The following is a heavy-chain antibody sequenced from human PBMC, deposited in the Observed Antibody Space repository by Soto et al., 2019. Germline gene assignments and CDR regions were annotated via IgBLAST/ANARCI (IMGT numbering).Heavy chain of an antibody. CDR1: GYSFTSYW. V-gene: IGHV5-51*01. D-gene: IGHD1-26*01. CDR3: ARRLYSGSYYRYYYGMDV. J-gene: IGHJ6*02. CDR2: IYPGDSDT. Sequence: GESLKISCKGSGYSFTSYWIGWVRQMPGKGLEWMGIIYPGDSDTRYSPSFQGQVTISADKSIRTAYLQWSSLKASDTAMYYCARRLYSGSYYRYYYGMDVWGQGTTITVSS.